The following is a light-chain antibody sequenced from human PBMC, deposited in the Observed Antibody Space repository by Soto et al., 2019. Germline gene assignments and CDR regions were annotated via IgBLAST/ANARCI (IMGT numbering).Light chain of an antibody. CDR3: CSYAGSSTLGV. Sequence: QSLLTQPASVSGSPGQSITISCTGTSSDVGSYNLVSWYQQHPGKAPKLIICESSKRPSGVSNRFSGSKSGNTASLTISGLQAEDVADYYCCSYAGSSTLGVLGTGTKVTAL. J-gene: IGLJ1*01. V-gene: IGLV2-23*01. CDR2: ESS. CDR1: SSDVGSYNL.